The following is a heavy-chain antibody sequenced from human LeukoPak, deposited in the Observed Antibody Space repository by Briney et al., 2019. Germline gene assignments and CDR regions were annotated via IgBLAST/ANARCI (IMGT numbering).Heavy chain of an antibody. J-gene: IGHJ5*02. CDR1: GFAVSTNY. CDR2: IYSDGRT. D-gene: IGHD1-26*01. Sequence: GGSLRLSCAASGFAVSTNYLSWVRQAPGKGLGWVSVIYSDGRTYYTGSVKGRFTISRDNSKTTLYLQMNSLRPEETAVYYCARDQRSESYYPWGWFDPWGQGTLVTVSS. CDR3: ARDQRSESYYPWGWFDP. V-gene: IGHV3-66*02.